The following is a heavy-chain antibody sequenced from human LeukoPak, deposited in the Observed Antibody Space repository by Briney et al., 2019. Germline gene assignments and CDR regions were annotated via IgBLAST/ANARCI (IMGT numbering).Heavy chain of an antibody. Sequence: PGGSLRRSCAACGFTFSYYAMHWVRQAPGRGLEGVAVISFDGTNKYYANSVQGRFTISRDNSKNTLYLQMNSLRAKHTALYYCARDMYDNGWSSFDYWGQGTLVTVSS. CDR1: GFTFSYYA. J-gene: IGHJ4*02. CDR2: ISFDGTNK. D-gene: IGHD3-10*01. V-gene: IGHV3-30-3*01. CDR3: ARDMYDNGWSSFDY.